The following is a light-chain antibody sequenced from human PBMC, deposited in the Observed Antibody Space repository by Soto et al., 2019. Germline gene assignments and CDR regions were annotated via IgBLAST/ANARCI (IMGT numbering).Light chain of an antibody. J-gene: IGLJ1*01. CDR2: EVT. CDR3: SSYTSASALYV. Sequence: QSALTQPASASGSPGQSITISCTGTSRDVGGYNSVSWYQQHPGKAPKLMIYEVTNRPSGVSNRFSGSKSGNTASLTISGLQPEDEADYYCSSYTSASALYVFGTGTKLTVL. CDR1: SRDVGGYNS. V-gene: IGLV2-14*01.